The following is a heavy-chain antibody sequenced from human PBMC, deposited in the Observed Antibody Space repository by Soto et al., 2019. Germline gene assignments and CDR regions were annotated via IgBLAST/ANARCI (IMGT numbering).Heavy chain of an antibody. D-gene: IGHD2-21*02. V-gene: IGHV4-39*01. J-gene: IGHJ4*02. Sequence: SETLSLTCTVTGDSINNRSYYWGWIRQPPGKGLEWIGSIYYSGSTYNNPSLKSRVSMSVDTSKNQFSLKLRSVTAADTALYYCAGQRTSVVTQAYFDSWGQGSLVTVSS. CDR1: GDSINNRSYY. CDR3: AGQRTSVVTQAYFDS. CDR2: IYYSGST.